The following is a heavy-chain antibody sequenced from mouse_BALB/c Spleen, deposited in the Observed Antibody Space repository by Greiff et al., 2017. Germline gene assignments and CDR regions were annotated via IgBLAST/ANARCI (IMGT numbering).Heavy chain of an antibody. Sequence: VQLKESGAELVKPGASVKLSCKASGYTFTSYWMHWVKQRPGQGLEWIGAIYPGNSDTSYNQKFKGKAKLTAVTSTSTAYMELSSLTNEDSAVYYCTRRDGIYDGYSYWYFDVWGAGTTVTVSS. CDR3: TRRDGIYDGYSYWYFDV. CDR1: GYTFTSYW. V-gene: IGHV1-5*01. D-gene: IGHD2-3*01. J-gene: IGHJ1*01. CDR2: IYPGNSDT.